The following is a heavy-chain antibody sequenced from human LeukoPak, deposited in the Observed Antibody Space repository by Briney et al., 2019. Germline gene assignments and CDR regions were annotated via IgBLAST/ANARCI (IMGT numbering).Heavy chain of an antibody. CDR3: ARVPHYYDSSGESDY. D-gene: IGHD3-22*01. Sequence: SETLSLTCAVYGGSFSGYYWSWIRQPPGKGLEWIGEINHSGSTNYNPSLKGRVTISVDTSKNQFSLKLSSVTAADTAVYYCARVPHYYDSSGESDYWGQGTLVTVSS. V-gene: IGHV4-34*01. J-gene: IGHJ4*02. CDR1: GGSFSGYY. CDR2: INHSGST.